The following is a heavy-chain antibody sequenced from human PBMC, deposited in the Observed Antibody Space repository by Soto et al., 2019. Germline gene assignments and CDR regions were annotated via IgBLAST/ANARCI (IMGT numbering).Heavy chain of an antibody. Sequence: QITLKESGPTLVKPTQTLTLTCTFSGFSLTTTGVGVGWIRQPPGKALEWLAIIYWDDDKRYSPSLKSRLTITKDTSKNQVVLTRTNMDPVDTATYFCAHRAVLCSGGTCYSHPVDFWGHGTLVTVSS. CDR1: GFSLTTTGVG. J-gene: IGHJ4*01. D-gene: IGHD2-15*01. V-gene: IGHV2-5*02. CDR3: AHRAVLCSGGTCYSHPVDF. CDR2: IYWDDDK.